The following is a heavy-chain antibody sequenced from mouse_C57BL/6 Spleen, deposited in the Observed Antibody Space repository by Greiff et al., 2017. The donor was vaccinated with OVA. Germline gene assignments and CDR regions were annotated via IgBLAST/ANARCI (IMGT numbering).Heavy chain of an antibody. Sequence: EVHLVESGGGLVKPGGSLKLSCAASGFTFSDYGMHWVRQAPEKGLEWVAYISSGSSTIYYADTVKGRFTISRDNAKNTLFLQMTSLRSEDTAMYYCAREVEVPFAYWGQGTLVTVSA. J-gene: IGHJ3*01. CDR3: AREVEVPFAY. V-gene: IGHV5-17*01. CDR1: GFTFSDYG. CDR2: ISSGSSTI.